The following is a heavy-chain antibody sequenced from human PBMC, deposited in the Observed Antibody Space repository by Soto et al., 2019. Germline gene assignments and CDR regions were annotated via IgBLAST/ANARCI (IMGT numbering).Heavy chain of an antibody. J-gene: IGHJ5*02. CDR3: ARDLEGYYYDSSGYYLP. CDR1: GYTFTSYG. Sequence: GPSVKVSCKASGYTFTSYGISWVRQAPGQGLEWMGWISAYNGNTNYAQKLQGRVTMTTDTSTSTAYMELRSLRSDDTAVYYCARDLEGYYYDSSGYYLPWGQGTLVTVSS. CDR2: ISAYNGNT. V-gene: IGHV1-18*01. D-gene: IGHD3-22*01.